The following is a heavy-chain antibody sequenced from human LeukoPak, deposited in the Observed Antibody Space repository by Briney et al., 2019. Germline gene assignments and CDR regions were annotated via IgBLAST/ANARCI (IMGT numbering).Heavy chain of an antibody. Sequence: PGGSLRLSCAASGFTFSSYSMNWVRQAPGKGLEWVSSISSSSSYIYYADSVKGRFTISRDNAKNSLYLQMNSLRAEDTAVYYCARDGDIAVAESRGNWFDPWGQGTLVTVSS. CDR1: GFTFSSYS. CDR3: ARDGDIAVAESRGNWFDP. V-gene: IGHV3-21*01. D-gene: IGHD6-19*01. CDR2: ISSSSSYI. J-gene: IGHJ5*02.